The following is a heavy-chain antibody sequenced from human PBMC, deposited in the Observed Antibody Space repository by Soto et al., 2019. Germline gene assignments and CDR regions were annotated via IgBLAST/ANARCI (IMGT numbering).Heavy chain of an antibody. CDR3: ARVDAVGYCSGGSCREGAFDI. V-gene: IGHV1-8*01. CDR2: MNPNSGNT. D-gene: IGHD2-15*01. J-gene: IGHJ3*02. CDR1: GYTFTSYD. Sequence: ASVKVSCKASGYTFTSYDINWVRQATGQGLEWMGWMNPNSGNTGYAQKFQGRVTMTRNTSISTAYMELSSLRSEDTAVYYCARVDAVGYCSGGSCREGAFDIWGQGTMVTVSS.